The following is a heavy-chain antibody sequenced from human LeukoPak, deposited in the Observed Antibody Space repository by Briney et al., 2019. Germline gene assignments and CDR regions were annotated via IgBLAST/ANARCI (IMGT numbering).Heavy chain of an antibody. CDR3: ATGIAAADYYSDY. J-gene: IGHJ4*02. V-gene: IGHV3-43*01. CDR2: ISWDGGST. CDR1: GFTFDDYT. Sequence: GGSLRLSCAASGFTFDDYTMHWVRQAPGKGLEWVSLISWDGGSTYYADSVKGRFTISRDNSKNSLYLQMNSLRTEDTALYYCATGIAAADYYSDYWGQGTLVTVSS. D-gene: IGHD6-13*01.